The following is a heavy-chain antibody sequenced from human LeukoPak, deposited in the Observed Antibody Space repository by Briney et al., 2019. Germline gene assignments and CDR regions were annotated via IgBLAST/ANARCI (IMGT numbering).Heavy chain of an antibody. J-gene: IGHJ4*02. CDR1: GGSFSGYY. Sequence: SETLSLTCAVYGGSFSGYYWSWIRQHPGKGLEWIGYIYYSGSTYYNPSLKSRVTISVDTSKNQFSLKLSSVTAADTAVYYCASHHSSSWYPFDYWGQGTLVTVSS. CDR3: ASHHSSSWYPFDY. V-gene: IGHV4-31*11. CDR2: IYYSGST. D-gene: IGHD6-13*01.